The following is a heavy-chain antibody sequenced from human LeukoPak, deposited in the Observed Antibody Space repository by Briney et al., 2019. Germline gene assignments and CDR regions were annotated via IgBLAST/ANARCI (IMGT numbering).Heavy chain of an antibody. CDR3: ARDSGSRTLDY. Sequence: GGSLTLSCAASGFTFSSYWMSWVRQAPGKGLEWVGNINEDGSEKYSVDSVKGGFTISRDNAKNSLYLQMDSLRAEDTAVYYCARDSGSRTLDYWGQGTLVTVSS. V-gene: IGHV3-7*01. D-gene: IGHD1-26*01. J-gene: IGHJ4*02. CDR1: GFTFSSYW. CDR2: INEDGSEK.